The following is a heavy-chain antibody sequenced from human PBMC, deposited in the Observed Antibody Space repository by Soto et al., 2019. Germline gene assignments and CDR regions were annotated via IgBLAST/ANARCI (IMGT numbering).Heavy chain of an antibody. D-gene: IGHD6-19*01. CDR1: GYTFTSYD. V-gene: IGHV1-8*01. J-gene: IGHJ1*01. Sequence: ASVKVSCKASGYTFTSYDINWVRQATGQGLEWMGWMNPNSGNTGYAQKFQGRVTMTRNTSISTAYMELSSLRSEDTAVYYCARYHSSGWYERYFQHWGQGTLVTVSS. CDR3: ARYHSSGWYERYFQH. CDR2: MNPNSGNT.